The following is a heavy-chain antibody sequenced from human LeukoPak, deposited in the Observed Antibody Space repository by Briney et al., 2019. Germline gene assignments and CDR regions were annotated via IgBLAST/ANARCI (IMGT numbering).Heavy chain of an antibody. CDR3: AKVGHTCSGGSCPMSGGFDP. Sequence: SGGSLRLSCAASGFTFSNYGMGWVRQAPGKGLEWVVFIRYDGSNKYYVDSVKGRFTISRDNSKNTLYLQMNSLRAEDTAVYYCAKVGHTCSGGSCPMSGGFDPWGQGTLVTVSS. CDR2: IRYDGSNK. CDR1: GFTFSNYG. V-gene: IGHV3-30*02. J-gene: IGHJ5*02. D-gene: IGHD2-15*01.